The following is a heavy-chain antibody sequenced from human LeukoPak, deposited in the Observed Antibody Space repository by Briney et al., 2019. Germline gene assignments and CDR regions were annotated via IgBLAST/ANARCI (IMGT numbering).Heavy chain of an antibody. CDR1: GGSISSGGYY. Sequence: SETLSLTCTVSGGSISSGGYYWSWIRQHPGKGLEWIGYIYYSGSTYYNPSLKSRVTISVDTSKNQFSLKLSSVTAADTAVYYCARDLGYYDSSGYSHYFDYWGQGTLVTVSS. CDR3: ARDLGYYDSSGYSHYFDY. V-gene: IGHV4-31*03. CDR2: IYYSGST. J-gene: IGHJ4*02. D-gene: IGHD3-22*01.